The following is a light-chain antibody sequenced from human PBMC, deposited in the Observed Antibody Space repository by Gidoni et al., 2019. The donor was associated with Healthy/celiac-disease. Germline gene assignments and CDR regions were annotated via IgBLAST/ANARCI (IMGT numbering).Light chain of an antibody. Sequence: QSALTQPPSASGSPGLPVTISCTGTSSDVGGYNYVSWYQQHPGKAPKLMIYEVSKRPSGVPDRFSGSKSGNTASLTVSGLQAEDEADYYCSSYAGSNNYVFGTGTKVTVL. V-gene: IGLV2-8*01. CDR1: SSDVGGYNY. CDR2: EVS. CDR3: SSYAGSNNYV. J-gene: IGLJ1*01.